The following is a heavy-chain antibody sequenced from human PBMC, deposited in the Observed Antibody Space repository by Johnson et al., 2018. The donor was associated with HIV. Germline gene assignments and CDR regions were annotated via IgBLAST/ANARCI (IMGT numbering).Heavy chain of an antibody. CDR2: IWYDGSNK. J-gene: IGHJ3*01. D-gene: IGHD3-22*01. Sequence: QVQLVESGGGVVQPGRSLRLSCAASGFTFSSYGMHRVRQAPGKGLEWVAVIWYDGSNKYYADSVKGRFTISRDNSKNTAYLQMNGLTVEDTAMYYCGRDYDYDNSDQSGIDVFDVWGQGTMVTVSS. CDR1: GFTFSSYG. V-gene: IGHV3-33*01. CDR3: GRDYDYDNSDQSGIDVFDV.